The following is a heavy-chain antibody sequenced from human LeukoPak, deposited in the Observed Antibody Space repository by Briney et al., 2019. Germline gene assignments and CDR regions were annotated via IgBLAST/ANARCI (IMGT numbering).Heavy chain of an antibody. CDR1: GGSITNYY. D-gene: IGHD3-16*01. V-gene: IGHV4-4*09. CDR2: IHSDGTT. J-gene: IGHJ4*02. CDR3: ARLNFRGGEALHFDS. Sequence: PSETLSLTCSVSGGSITNYYWDWIRQPPGKGLEFIGYIHSDGTTNYDSSLQSRVAISLDTSKIQFSLRLYSVTAADTALYFCARLNFRGGEALHFDSWGQGTLVTVSS.